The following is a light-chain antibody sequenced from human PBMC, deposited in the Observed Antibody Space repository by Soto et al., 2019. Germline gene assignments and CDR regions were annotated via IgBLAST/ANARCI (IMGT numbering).Light chain of an antibody. Sequence: SYELTQTPSVSVAQGQTARITCGGDNIGRKSVHWYQQKPGQAPVLVVYDDNDRPSGIPERFSGSDSGSTATLTISRVEAGDEADYYCQVWDSDSDHVVFGGGTKLTVL. J-gene: IGLJ3*02. CDR1: NIGRKS. CDR3: QVWDSDSDHVV. CDR2: DDN. V-gene: IGLV3-21*02.